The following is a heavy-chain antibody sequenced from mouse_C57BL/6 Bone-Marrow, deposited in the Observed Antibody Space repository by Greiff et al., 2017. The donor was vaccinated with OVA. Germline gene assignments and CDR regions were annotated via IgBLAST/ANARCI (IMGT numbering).Heavy chain of an antibody. J-gene: IGHJ2*01. CDR2: IYPRSGNT. CDR3: ARERPTGTGY. Sequence: QVHVKQSGAELARPGASVKLSCKASGYTFTSYGISWVKQRTGQGLEWIGEIYPRSGNTYYNEKFKGKATLTADKSSSTAYMELRSLTSEDSAVYFCARERPTGTGYWGQGTTLTVSS. CDR1: GYTFTSYG. D-gene: IGHD4-1*02. V-gene: IGHV1-81*01.